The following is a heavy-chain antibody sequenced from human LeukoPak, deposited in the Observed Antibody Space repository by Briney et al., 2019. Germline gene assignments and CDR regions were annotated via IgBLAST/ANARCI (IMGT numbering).Heavy chain of an antibody. J-gene: IGHJ4*02. Sequence: GGSLRLSCAASGFTFSSYAMHWVRQAPGKGLEWVAFIRYDGSNKYYADSVKGRFTISRDNSKNTLYLQMNSLRAEDTAVYYCAKDPVGGSYDGYFDYWGQGTLVTVSS. V-gene: IGHV3-30*02. CDR2: IRYDGSNK. CDR1: GFTFSSYA. D-gene: IGHD1-26*01. CDR3: AKDPVGGSYDGYFDY.